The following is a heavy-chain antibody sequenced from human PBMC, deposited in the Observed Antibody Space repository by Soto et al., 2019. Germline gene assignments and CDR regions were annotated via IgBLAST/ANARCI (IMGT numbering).Heavy chain of an antibody. CDR1: GGSVSSGSYY. Sequence: SETLSLTCTVSGGSVSSGSYYWSWIRQPPGKGLEWIGYIYYSGSTNYNPSLKSRVTISVDTSKNQFSLKLSSVTAADTAVYYCARDDIVLVPAAPSYYYYGMDVWGQGTTVTVSS. J-gene: IGHJ6*02. V-gene: IGHV4-61*01. CDR2: IYYSGST. CDR3: ARDDIVLVPAAPSYYYYGMDV. D-gene: IGHD2-2*01.